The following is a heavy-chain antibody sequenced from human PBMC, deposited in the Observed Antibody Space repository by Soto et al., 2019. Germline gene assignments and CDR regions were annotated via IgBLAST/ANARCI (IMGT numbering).Heavy chain of an antibody. J-gene: IGHJ5*02. Sequence: GGSLRLSCAISGFSVSSNYLSWVRQAPGKGLEWVSVHYSGGSTYYADPVQGRFTISRDKSNNTLYLQMRRVRAEDTAVYFCARHRHPRGTVGATSPLDPWGQGTQVTVSS. CDR3: ARHRHPRGTVGATSPLDP. D-gene: IGHD1-26*01. CDR1: GFSVSSNY. V-gene: IGHV3-53*01. CDR2: HYSGGST.